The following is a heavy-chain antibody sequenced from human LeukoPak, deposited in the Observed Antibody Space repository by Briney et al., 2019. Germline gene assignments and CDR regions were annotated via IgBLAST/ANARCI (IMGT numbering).Heavy chain of an antibody. D-gene: IGHD3-3*01. J-gene: IGHJ6*02. Sequence: ASVKVSCKASGYTFTGYYMHWVRQAPGQGLEWMGWINPNSGGTNYAQKFQGWVTMTRDTSISTAYMELSRLRSDDTAVYYCARAPTSDYDFWSGYRPSGMDVWGQGTTVTVSS. V-gene: IGHV1-2*04. CDR2: INPNSGGT. CDR3: ARAPTSDYDFWSGYRPSGMDV. CDR1: GYTFTGYY.